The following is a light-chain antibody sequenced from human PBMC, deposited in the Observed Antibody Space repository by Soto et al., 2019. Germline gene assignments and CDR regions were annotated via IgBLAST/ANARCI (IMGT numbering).Light chain of an antibody. CDR2: AAS. CDR3: QHYYTYPLT. CDR1: QGIGTY. V-gene: IGKV1-8*01. Sequence: AIRMTQSPSSLSASIGDRVTITCRASQGIGTYLAWYQQKPGKAPNLLIYAASILESGVPSRFSGSGSWSDFTLTIIYLQSEDCATYYCQHYYTYPLTFGQGNKVPIK. J-gene: IGKJ1*01.